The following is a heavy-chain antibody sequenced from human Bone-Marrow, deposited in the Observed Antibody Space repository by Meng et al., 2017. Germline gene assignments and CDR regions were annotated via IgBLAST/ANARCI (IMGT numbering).Heavy chain of an antibody. Sequence: GGSLRLSCTASGFDFSIHSMNWVRQVPGKGLEWVSSISSSSNYIDYADSVKGRLTISRDNAKNSLYLQMNSLRAEDTAVYYCARVEYSSSWYFLGGGPYNWFDPWGQGTLVTVSS. CDR2: ISSSSNYI. J-gene: IGHJ5*02. D-gene: IGHD6-13*01. CDR1: GFDFSIHS. V-gene: IGHV3-21*06. CDR3: ARVEYSSSWYFLGGGPYNWFDP.